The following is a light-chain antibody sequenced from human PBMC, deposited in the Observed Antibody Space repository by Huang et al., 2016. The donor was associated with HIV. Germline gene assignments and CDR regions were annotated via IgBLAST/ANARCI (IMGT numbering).Light chain of an antibody. Sequence: EIVMTQSPATLSVSPGQRATLSCRANRSVSTNLAWYQQRHGQPPRLLIYGSSTRAPGIPARFSGSGSGTDFSRTISSLQSEDLALYYCQQYNNWLLSFGGGTRV. CDR3: QQYNNWLLS. J-gene: IGKJ4*01. CDR2: GSS. CDR1: RSVSTN. V-gene: IGKV3-15*01.